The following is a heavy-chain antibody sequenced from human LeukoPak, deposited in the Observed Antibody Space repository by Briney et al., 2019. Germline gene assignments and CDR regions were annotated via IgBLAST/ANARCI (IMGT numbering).Heavy chain of an antibody. CDR3: ARDRLVNGMDV. CDR1: GFTFSDYT. CDR2: ISTSSSTI. V-gene: IGHV3-48*04. J-gene: IGHJ6*02. Sequence: GGSLRLSCAVSGFTFSDYTMTWVRQAPGKGLEWVSYISTSSSTIYYADSVKGRFTISRDNAKNSLYLQMNSLRAEDTAVYYCARDRLVNGMDVWGQGTTVTVSS. D-gene: IGHD3-9*01.